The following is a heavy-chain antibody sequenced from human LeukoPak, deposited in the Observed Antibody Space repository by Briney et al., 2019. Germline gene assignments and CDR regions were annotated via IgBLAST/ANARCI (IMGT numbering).Heavy chain of an antibody. CDR3: ARVRRAVAGAFDY. CDR1: GFTFSDSA. J-gene: IGHJ4*02. Sequence: GGSLRLSCAASGFTFSDSAMNWVRQASGKGLEWVGHIRGKTNSYATAYAESVRGRFTISRDNAKNSLYLQMNSLRAEDTAVYYCARVRRAVAGAFDYWGQGTLVTVSS. D-gene: IGHD6-19*01. V-gene: IGHV3-73*01. CDR2: IRGKTNSYAT.